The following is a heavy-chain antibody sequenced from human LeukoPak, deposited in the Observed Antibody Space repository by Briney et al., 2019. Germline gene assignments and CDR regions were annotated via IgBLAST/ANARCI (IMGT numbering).Heavy chain of an antibody. V-gene: IGHV3-21*01. D-gene: IGHD3-10*01. CDR2: ISSSSSYI. CDR1: GFTFSSYS. Sequence: GGSLRLSCAASGFTFSSYSMNWVRQAPGKGLEWVSSISSSSSYIYYADSVKGRFTISRDNAKNSLYLQMNSLRAEDTAVYYCAREGDTMVRGAADYYYGMDVWGKGTTVTVSS. J-gene: IGHJ6*04. CDR3: AREGDTMVRGAADYYYGMDV.